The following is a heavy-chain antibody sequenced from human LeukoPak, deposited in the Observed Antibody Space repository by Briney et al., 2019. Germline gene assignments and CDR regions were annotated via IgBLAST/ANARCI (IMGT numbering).Heavy chain of an antibody. CDR3: ASNQDYGDHYYYYGMDV. J-gene: IGHJ6*02. CDR1: GGTFSSYA. CDR2: IIPILGIA. V-gene: IGHV1-69*04. D-gene: IGHD4-17*01. Sequence: SVKVSCKASGGTFSSYAISWVRQAPGQGLEWMGRIIPILGIAYCAQKFQGRVTITADKSTSTAYMELSSLRSEDTAVYYCASNQDYGDHYYYYGMDVWGQGTTVTVSS.